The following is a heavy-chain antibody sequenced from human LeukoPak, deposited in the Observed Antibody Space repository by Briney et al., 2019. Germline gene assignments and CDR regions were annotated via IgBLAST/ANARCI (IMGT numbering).Heavy chain of an antibody. Sequence: ASVKVSCKASGYTFNRYAMNWVRQAPGQGLEWMGGIIPIFGTANYAQKFQGRVTITADESTSTAYMELSSLRSEDTAVYYCARGPGVAPPGVWGQGTLVTVFS. D-gene: IGHD3-3*01. J-gene: IGHJ4*02. CDR1: GYTFNRYA. CDR2: IIPIFGTA. CDR3: ARGPGVAPPGV. V-gene: IGHV1-69*13.